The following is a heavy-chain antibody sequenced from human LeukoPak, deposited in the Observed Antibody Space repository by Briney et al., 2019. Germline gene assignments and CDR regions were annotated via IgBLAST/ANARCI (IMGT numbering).Heavy chain of an antibody. CDR1: GYTFTSYG. CDR3: AREVNYYDSSGHDAFDI. CDR2: ISAYNGNT. J-gene: IGHJ3*02. D-gene: IGHD3-22*01. Sequence: ASVKVSCKASGYTFTSYGISWVRQAPGQGLEWMGWISAYNGNTNYAQKHQGRVTMTTDTSTSTAYMELRSLRSDDTAVCYCAREVNYYDSSGHDAFDIWGQGTMVTASS. V-gene: IGHV1-18*01.